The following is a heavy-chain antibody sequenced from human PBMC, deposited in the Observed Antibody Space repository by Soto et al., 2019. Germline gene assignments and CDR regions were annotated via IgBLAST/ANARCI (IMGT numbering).Heavy chain of an antibody. CDR1: GYTFTSYY. CDR2: INPSGGST. J-gene: IGHJ4*02. Sequence: QVQLVQSGAEVKKPGASVKVSCKASGYTFTSYYMHWVRQAPGQGLEWMGIINPSGGSTSYAQKFQGRVTMTRDTSTSTVDMELSSLRSEDTAVYYCARLDRGYCSGGSCSRDGSPPPGDDYWGQGTLVTVSS. CDR3: ARLDRGYCSGGSCSRDGSPPPGDDY. V-gene: IGHV1-46*01. D-gene: IGHD2-15*01.